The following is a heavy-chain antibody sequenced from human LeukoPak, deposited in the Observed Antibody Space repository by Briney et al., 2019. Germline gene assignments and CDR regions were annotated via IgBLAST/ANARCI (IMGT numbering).Heavy chain of an antibody. Sequence: ASVKVSCKASGYTFSDHYIQWVRQAPGQGFDWLGWINPNSGGTDYARKFRGRFTMTRDMSLSTAYMELTRLTYDDTAVYYCARGALDPETVTNYFEYWAQGTLVTVSS. V-gene: IGHV1-2*02. CDR3: ARGALDPETVTNYFEY. D-gene: IGHD4-17*01. J-gene: IGHJ4*02. CDR2: INPNSGGT. CDR1: GYTFSDHY.